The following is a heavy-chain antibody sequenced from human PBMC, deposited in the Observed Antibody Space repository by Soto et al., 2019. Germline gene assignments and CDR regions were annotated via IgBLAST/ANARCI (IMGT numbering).Heavy chain of an antibody. V-gene: IGHV3-74*01. Sequence: EVQLVESGGGLVQPGGSLRLSCAASGFTFSTYWMHWIRQVPGKGLEWVSRINSDASHTYYADSVKGRFTISRDNAKNTLHLEMNSLRAEDTAGDYCVRDGHCSTTSGDGNWCDPWGQGTLVTVSS. J-gene: IGHJ5*02. CDR2: INSDASHT. D-gene: IGHD2-2*01. CDR1: GFTFSTYW. CDR3: VRDGHCSTTSGDGNWCDP.